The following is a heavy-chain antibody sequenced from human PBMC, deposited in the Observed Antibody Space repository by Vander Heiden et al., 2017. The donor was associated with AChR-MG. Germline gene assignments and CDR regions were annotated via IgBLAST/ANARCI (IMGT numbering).Heavy chain of an antibody. V-gene: IGHV4-34*01. D-gene: IGHD3-22*01. CDR1: GGSFSSHY. CDR2: INHTGST. J-gene: IGHJ4*02. Sequence: QVQLPQWGAGLLKPSETLSLTCGVSGGSFSSHYWTWLRQTPGKGLEWIGEINHTGSTNRNPSLESRVTLSIDTSKKQFSLKLSSVTAADTAVYFCARRGYYDGTRYYYYWGQGTLVTVSS. CDR3: ARRGYYDGTRYYYY.